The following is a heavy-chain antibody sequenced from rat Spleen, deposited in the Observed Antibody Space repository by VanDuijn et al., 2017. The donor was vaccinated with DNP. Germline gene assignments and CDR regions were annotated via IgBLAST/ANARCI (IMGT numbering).Heavy chain of an antibody. CDR3: ARSLYYSSPNSFAY. CDR1: GFSLTSYH. D-gene: IGHD1-2*01. J-gene: IGHJ3*01. Sequence: QVQLKESGPGLVQPSQTLSLTCTVSGFSLTSYHVHWVRQPPGKGLAWMGRIQSGGSTDYNSALKSRLSISRDTSKSQVFLKMNSVQTEDTAMYFCARSLYYSSPNSFAYWGQGTLVTVSS. V-gene: IGHV2-27*01. CDR2: IQSGGST.